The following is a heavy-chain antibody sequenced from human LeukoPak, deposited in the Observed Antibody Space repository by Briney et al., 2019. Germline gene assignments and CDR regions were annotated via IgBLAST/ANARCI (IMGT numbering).Heavy chain of an antibody. CDR1: GYSIRSGFY. CDR2: IYYSGST. Sequence: SETLSLTCTVSGYSIRSGFYWGWIRQPPGKGLEWIGYIYYSGSTNYNPSLKSRVTISVDTSKNQFSLKLSSVTAADTAVYYCARGEGGSYVSVDVSGVIDYWGQGTLVTVSS. D-gene: IGHD1-26*01. CDR3: ARGEGGSYVSVDVSGVIDY. J-gene: IGHJ4*02. V-gene: IGHV4-38-2*02.